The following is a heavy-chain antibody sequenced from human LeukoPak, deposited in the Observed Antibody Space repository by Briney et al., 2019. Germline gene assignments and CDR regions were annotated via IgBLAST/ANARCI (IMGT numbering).Heavy chain of an antibody. CDR2: IYYSGST. CDR3: ARGRLRAHFDY. D-gene: IGHD6-25*01. CDR1: GGSISSGDYY. J-gene: IGHJ4*02. Sequence: SQTLSLTCTVSGGSISSGDYYWSWIRQPPGRGLEWIGYIYYSGSTYYNPSLKSRVTISVDTSKNQFSLKLSSVTAADTAVYYCARGRLRAHFDYWGQGTLVTVSS. V-gene: IGHV4-30-4*01.